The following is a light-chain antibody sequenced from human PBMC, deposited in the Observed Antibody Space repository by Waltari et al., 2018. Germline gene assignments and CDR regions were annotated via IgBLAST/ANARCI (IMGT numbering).Light chain of an antibody. CDR1: PSVSSY. V-gene: IGKV3-11*01. J-gene: IGKJ4*01. Sequence: EIVLTQSPATLSLSPGERATLSCRASPSVSSYLAWYQQKPGQAPRLLIYDASNRATGIPARFSGSGSGTDFTLTISSLEPEDFAVYYCQQRSNWPRLTFGGGTKVEI. CDR3: QQRSNWPRLT. CDR2: DAS.